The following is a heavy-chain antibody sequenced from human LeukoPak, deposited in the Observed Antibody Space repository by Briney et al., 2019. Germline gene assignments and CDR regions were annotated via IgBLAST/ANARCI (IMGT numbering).Heavy chain of an antibody. D-gene: IGHD4-17*01. V-gene: IGHV3-7*01. CDR1: GDSVSSNNYY. CDR2: IKQDGSEK. J-gene: IGHJ5*02. CDR3: ARDVGYGDYHHLNWFDP. Sequence: PSETLSLTCTVSGDSVSSNNYYWGWVRQAPGKGLEWVANIKQDGSEKYYVDSVKGRFTISRDNAKNPLYLQMNSLRAEDTAVYYCARDVGYGDYHHLNWFDPWGQGTLVTVSS.